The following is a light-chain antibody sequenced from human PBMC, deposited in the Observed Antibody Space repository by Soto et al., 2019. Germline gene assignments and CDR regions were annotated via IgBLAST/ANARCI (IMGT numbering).Light chain of an antibody. CDR3: QQRSNWPRT. Sequence: IVLTQSPATLSVSPGETATLSCRASENINTYLAWYQQKPGQAPRLLIYDVSNRATGIPARFSGSGSGTDFTPTISSLEPEDFAVYYCQQRSNWPRTFGQGTKVDIK. J-gene: IGKJ1*01. V-gene: IGKV3-11*01. CDR2: DVS. CDR1: ENINTY.